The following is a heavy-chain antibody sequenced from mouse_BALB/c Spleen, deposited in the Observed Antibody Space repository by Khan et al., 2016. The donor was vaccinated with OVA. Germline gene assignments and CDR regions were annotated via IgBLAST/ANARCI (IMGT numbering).Heavy chain of an antibody. CDR2: VSTGGHYT. CDR1: GFTFSTYG. CDR3: ARRAYYYDSEGFAY. V-gene: IGHV5-6*01. Sequence: EVQLVESGGDIVKPGGSLKLSCAASGFTFSTYGMSWVRQTPDKSLEWVATVSTGGHYTYSTDTVKGRFTISRDHAKNTLYLQMSSLRSEDTAMFYCARRAYYYDSEGFAYWGQGTLVTVSA. D-gene: IGHD1-1*01. J-gene: IGHJ3*01.